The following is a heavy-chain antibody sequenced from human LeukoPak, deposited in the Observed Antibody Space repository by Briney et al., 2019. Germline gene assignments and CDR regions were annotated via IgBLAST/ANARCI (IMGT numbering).Heavy chain of an antibody. V-gene: IGHV3-48*04. D-gene: IGHD1-26*01. Sequence: GGSLRLSCAASGFTFSGYSMNWFRQAPGRGLEWVSYISSTSTTIYYKDSVKGRFTISRDNAKNSLYLQMNSLRAEDTAVYYCAKPDGGSYQPPDCWGQGTLVTVSS. CDR2: ISSTSTTI. CDR1: GFTFSGYS. J-gene: IGHJ4*02. CDR3: AKPDGGSYQPPDC.